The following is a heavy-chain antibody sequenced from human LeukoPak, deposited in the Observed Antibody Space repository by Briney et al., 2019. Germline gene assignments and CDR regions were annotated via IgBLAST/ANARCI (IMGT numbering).Heavy chain of an antibody. J-gene: IGHJ3*02. CDR1: GYTFTGYY. Sequence: ASVKVSCKASGYTFTGYYMHWVRQAPGQGLEWTGWINPSSGGTNYAQKFQGRVTMTRDTSISTAYMELSRLRSDDTAVYYCARDTPRDAFDIWGQGTMVTVSS. CDR3: ARDTPRDAFDI. V-gene: IGHV1-2*02. CDR2: INPSSGGT.